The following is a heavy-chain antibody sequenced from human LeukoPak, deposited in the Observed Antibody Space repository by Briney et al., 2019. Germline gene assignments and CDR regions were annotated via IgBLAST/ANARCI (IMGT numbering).Heavy chain of an antibody. CDR2: ISAYNGNT. CDR3: ARDRRGRVVPAAISFPP. D-gene: IGHD2-2*01. J-gene: IGHJ5*02. V-gene: IGHV1-18*01. CDR1: GYTFSSYG. Sequence: GASVSVSCKASGYTFSSYGISWVRQAPGQGREGRGWISAYNGNTNYAQKLHRRVTMTTDTSTSTAYLDLRSLRSDDTAVYYCARDRRGRVVPAAISFPPWGQGTLVTVSS.